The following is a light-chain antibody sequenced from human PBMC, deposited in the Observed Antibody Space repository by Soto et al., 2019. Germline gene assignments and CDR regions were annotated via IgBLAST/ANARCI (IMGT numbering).Light chain of an antibody. CDR2: DAS. CDR1: QSVSSY. J-gene: IGKJ5*01. V-gene: IGKV3-11*01. Sequence: EIVLTQSPGTLAFSPGERATLSCRASQSVSSYLAWYQQKPGQAPRLLIYDASNRATGIPARFSGGGSGPDFTLTICSLEPEDFAVYYCQQRSNWPITSGQGTRLDIK. CDR3: QQRSNWPIT.